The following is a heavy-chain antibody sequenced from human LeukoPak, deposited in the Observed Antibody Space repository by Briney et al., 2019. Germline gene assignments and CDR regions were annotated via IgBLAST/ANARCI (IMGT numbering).Heavy chain of an antibody. CDR3: ARGIVGATRGLFDY. CDR1: GGSFSGYY. J-gene: IGHJ4*02. D-gene: IGHD1-26*01. Sequence: SETLSLTCAVYGGSFSGYYWSWIRQSPGKGLESIGEINHSGSTNYNPSLKSRVTISVDTSMNQFSLKLNSVTAADTAVYYCARGIVGATRGLFDYWGQGILVTVSS. V-gene: IGHV4-34*01. CDR2: INHSGST.